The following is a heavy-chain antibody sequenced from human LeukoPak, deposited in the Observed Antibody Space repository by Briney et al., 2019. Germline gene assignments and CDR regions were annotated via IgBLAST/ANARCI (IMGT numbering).Heavy chain of an antibody. CDR2: IYYSGST. V-gene: IGHV4-39*07. Sequence: SETLSLTCTVSGGSITSSNYFWGWIRQSPGRGLEWIGSIYYSGSTYYNPSLKSRVTISVETSKIQFSLKLSSVTAADSAVYYCARDSCSSTSCRRKFDNWGQGTLVTVSS. D-gene: IGHD2-2*01. CDR1: GGSITSSNYF. J-gene: IGHJ4*02. CDR3: ARDSCSSTSCRRKFDN.